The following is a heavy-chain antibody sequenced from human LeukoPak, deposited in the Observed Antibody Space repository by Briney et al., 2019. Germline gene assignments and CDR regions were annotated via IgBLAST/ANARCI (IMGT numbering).Heavy chain of an antibody. CDR3: ARGGWPVVVAVTGYYFDY. CDR1: GYTFTSYA. J-gene: IGHJ4*02. Sequence: ASVKVSCKASGYTFTSYAMNWVRQAPGQGLEWMGWINTNTGNPTYAQGFTGRFVFSFDTSVSTAYLQISSLKAEDTAVYYCARGGWPVVVAVTGYYFDYWGQGTLVTVSS. CDR2: INTNTGNP. D-gene: IGHD2-15*01. V-gene: IGHV7-4-1*02.